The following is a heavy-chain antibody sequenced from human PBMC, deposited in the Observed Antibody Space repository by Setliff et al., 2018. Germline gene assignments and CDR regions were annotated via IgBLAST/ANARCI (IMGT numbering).Heavy chain of an antibody. CDR3: ARRADYSRSWSYYFDC. Sequence: SETLSLTCNVSGGSINSRSYYWGWIRQPPGKGLEWIAMISYGGNTYYNPSLKRRVTISVDTSNDQFSLNLNSVTAADTAVYFCARRADYSRSWSYYFDCWGLGTLVTVSS. CDR2: ISYGGNT. J-gene: IGHJ4*02. V-gene: IGHV4-39*01. D-gene: IGHD6-13*01. CDR1: GGSINSRSYY.